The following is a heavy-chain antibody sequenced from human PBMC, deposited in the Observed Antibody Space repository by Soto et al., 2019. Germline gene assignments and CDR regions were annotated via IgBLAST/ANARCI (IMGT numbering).Heavy chain of an antibody. CDR1: AFTRSNCE. CDR2: SSSGGETV. J-gene: IGHJ6*02. Sequence: GGALRLSCGASAFTRSNCEMNWFRRAPGKGLEWVAKSSSGGETVWYGDAVKGGFTISRDNAKKSLFLQMSSLRAEDTALYYCASNAIIGLVYVMYFWGQGTTVIVSS. D-gene: IGHD3-3*01. CDR3: ASNAIIGLVYVMYF. V-gene: IGHV3-48*03.